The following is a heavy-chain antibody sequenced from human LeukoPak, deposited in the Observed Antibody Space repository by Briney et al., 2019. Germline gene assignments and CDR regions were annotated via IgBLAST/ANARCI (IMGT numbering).Heavy chain of an antibody. J-gene: IGHJ4*02. CDR3: ARLADSSGYSFDY. V-gene: IGHV5-51*01. CDR1: GYSFASFW. Sequence: GESLQISCKGSGYSFASFWIGWVRQMPGKGLEWMGIIYPGDSDTRYSPSFQGQVTISADKSISTTYVQWSSLKASDTAMYYCARLADSSGYSFDYWGQGTLVTVSS. D-gene: IGHD3-22*01. CDR2: IYPGDSDT.